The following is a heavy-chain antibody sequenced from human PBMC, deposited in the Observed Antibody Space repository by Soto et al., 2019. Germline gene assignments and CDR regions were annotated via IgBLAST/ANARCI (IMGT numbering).Heavy chain of an antibody. CDR1: GYSFTSYW. CDR3: ARVDSSGYYSVRY. CDR2: IYPDDSYT. Sequence: PGESLNISCNGSGYSFTSYWIGWVRQMPGKGLEWMGIIYPDDSYTIYSPSFQVQVTISADKSITTAYLQWSSLKASDTAMYYCARVDSSGYYSVRYWGQGTLVTVSS. V-gene: IGHV5-51*01. J-gene: IGHJ4*02. D-gene: IGHD3-22*01.